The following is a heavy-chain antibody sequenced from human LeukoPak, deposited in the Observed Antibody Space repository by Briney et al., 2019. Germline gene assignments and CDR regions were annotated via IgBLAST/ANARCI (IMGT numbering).Heavy chain of an antibody. D-gene: IGHD3-10*01. Sequence: ASVKVSCKASGYTFTGYYMHWVRQAPGQGLEWMGWINPNSGGTNYAQKFQGRVTMTRDTSISTAYMELSRLRSDDTAVYYCARGLYYYGSLSYAGGYWGQETLVTVSS. CDR3: ARGLYYYGSLSYAGGY. CDR1: GYTFTGYY. CDR2: INPNSGGT. J-gene: IGHJ4*02. V-gene: IGHV1-2*02.